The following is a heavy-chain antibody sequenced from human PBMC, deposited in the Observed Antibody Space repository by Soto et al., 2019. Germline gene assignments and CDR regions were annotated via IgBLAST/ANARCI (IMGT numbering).Heavy chain of an antibody. CDR3: ASAGRYCSGGSCHQFDY. CDR2: IYYSGST. V-gene: IGHV4-39*01. Sequence: SETLSLTCTVSGGSISSSSYYWGWIRLPPGKGLEWIGSIYYSGSTYYNPSLKSRVTISVDTSKNQFSLKLSSVTAADTAVYYCASAGRYCSGGSCHQFDYWGQGTLVTVSS. CDR1: GGSISSSSYY. J-gene: IGHJ4*02. D-gene: IGHD2-15*01.